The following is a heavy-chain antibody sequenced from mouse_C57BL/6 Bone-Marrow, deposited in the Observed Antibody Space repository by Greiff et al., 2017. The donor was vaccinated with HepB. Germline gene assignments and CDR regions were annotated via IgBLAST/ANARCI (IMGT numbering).Heavy chain of an antibody. CDR3: ARGGDGYPYYYAMDY. D-gene: IGHD2-3*01. CDR1: GYTFTTYP. J-gene: IGHJ4*01. Sequence: QVTLKVSGAELVKPGASVKMSCKASGYTFTTYPIEWMKQNHGKSLQWIGNFHPYNDDTKYNEKFKGKATLTVEKSSSTVYLELSRLTSDDSAVYCCARGGDGYPYYYAMDYWGQGTSVTVSS. CDR2: FHPYNDDT. V-gene: IGHV1-47*01.